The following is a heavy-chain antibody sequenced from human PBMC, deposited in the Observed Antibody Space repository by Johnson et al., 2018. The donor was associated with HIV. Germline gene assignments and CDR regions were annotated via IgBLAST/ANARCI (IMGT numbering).Heavy chain of an antibody. D-gene: IGHD3-10*01. CDR1: GFTFDDYA. Sequence: QLVESGGGLVQPGRSLRLSCAASGFTFDDYAMHWVRQAPGKGLEWVSGISWNSGSIGYADSVKGRFTISRDNANHSLHLQMNRLRAEDTAVYYCARTSSGSRNALDIWGLGTMVTVSS. CDR2: ISWNSGSI. J-gene: IGHJ3*02. V-gene: IGHV3-9*01. CDR3: ARTSSGSRNALDI.